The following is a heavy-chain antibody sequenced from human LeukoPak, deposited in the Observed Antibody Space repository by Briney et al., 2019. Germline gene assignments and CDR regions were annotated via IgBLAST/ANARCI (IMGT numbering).Heavy chain of an antibody. D-gene: IGHD3-3*01. CDR1: GYTFTDYY. CDR3: ARDDYDFWSGYSAIDY. CDR2: VDPEDGET. Sequence: ATVKISCKASGYTFTDYYMHWVQQAPGKGLEWMGRVDPEDGETIYAEKFQGRVTITADTSTDTAYMELSSLRSEDTAVYYCARDDYDFWSGYSAIDYWGQGTLVTVSS. V-gene: IGHV1-69-2*01. J-gene: IGHJ4*02.